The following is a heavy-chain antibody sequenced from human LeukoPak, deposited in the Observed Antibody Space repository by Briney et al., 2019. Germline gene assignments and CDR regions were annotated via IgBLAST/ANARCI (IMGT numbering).Heavy chain of an antibody. Sequence: GGSLRLSCAASGFTFSSYWMSWVRQAPGKGLEWVANIKQDGSEKYYVDSVKGRFTISRDNAKNSLYLQMNSLRAEDTAVYYCARDVLWFGEYYYYYYYYMDVWGKGTTVTISS. J-gene: IGHJ6*03. D-gene: IGHD3-10*01. CDR1: GFTFSSYW. CDR2: IKQDGSEK. CDR3: ARDVLWFGEYYYYYYYYMDV. V-gene: IGHV3-7*01.